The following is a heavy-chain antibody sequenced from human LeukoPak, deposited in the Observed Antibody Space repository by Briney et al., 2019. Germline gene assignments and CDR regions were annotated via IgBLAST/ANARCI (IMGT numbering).Heavy chain of an antibody. Sequence: PGGSLRLSCAASGFTFSSYAMSWVRQAPGKGLEWVSAISGSGGSTYYADSVKGRFTISRDNSKNTLYLQMNSLRAEDTAVYYCVRDPHGGSGSDPHDAFDIWGQGTMVTVSS. CDR1: GFTFSSYA. V-gene: IGHV3-23*01. CDR3: VRDPHGGSGSDPHDAFDI. D-gene: IGHD1-26*01. J-gene: IGHJ3*02. CDR2: ISGSGGST.